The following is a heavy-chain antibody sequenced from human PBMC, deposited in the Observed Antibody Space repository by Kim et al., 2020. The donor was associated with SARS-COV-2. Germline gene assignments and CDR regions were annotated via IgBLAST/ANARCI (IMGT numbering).Heavy chain of an antibody. V-gene: IGHV4-4*02. D-gene: IGHD6-19*01. J-gene: IGHJ5*02. Sequence: SETLSLTCAVSGGSISSSNWWCWVRQPAGKGLEWIGEVNYRGDTEYNPSLKGRVIISVDKSKNQFSLNLRSVTAADTAMYYCARGVSSAWTLRDWFDPW. CDR2: VNYRGDT. CDR3: ARGVSSAWTLRDWFDP. CDR1: GGSISSSNW.